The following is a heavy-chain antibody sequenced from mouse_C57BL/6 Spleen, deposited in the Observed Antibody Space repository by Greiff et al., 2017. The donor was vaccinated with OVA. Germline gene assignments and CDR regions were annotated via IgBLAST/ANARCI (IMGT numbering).Heavy chain of an antibody. CDR3: ARGRGYYDSWYCDV. D-gene: IGHD2-4*01. V-gene: IGHV3-6*01. J-gene: IGHJ1*03. CDR1: GYSITSGYY. Sequence: ESGPGLVKPSQSLSLTCSVTGYSITSGYYWNWIRQFPGNKLEWMGYISYDGSNNYNPSLKNRISITRDTSKNQFFLKLNSVTTEDTATYYCARGRGYYDSWYCDVWGTGTTVTVSS. CDR2: ISYDGSN.